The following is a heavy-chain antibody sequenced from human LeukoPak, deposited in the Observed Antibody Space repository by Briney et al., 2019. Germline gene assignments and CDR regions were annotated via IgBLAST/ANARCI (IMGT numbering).Heavy chain of an antibody. D-gene: IGHD3-16*01. CDR3: AIVSRRGIADAFDI. J-gene: IGHJ3*02. CDR1: GGSIRSSDDY. CDR2: IYYTGSS. V-gene: IGHV4-39*07. Sequence: SETLSLTCSVSGGSIRSSDDYWGFVRQTPGKGLEWMGSIYYTGSSHYNPSLKSRATISVDTSKNQFSLKLSSVTAADTAVYYCAIVSRRGIADAFDIWGQGTMVTVSS.